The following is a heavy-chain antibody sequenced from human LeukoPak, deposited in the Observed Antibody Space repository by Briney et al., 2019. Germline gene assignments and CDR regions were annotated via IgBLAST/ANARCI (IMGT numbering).Heavy chain of an antibody. D-gene: IGHD3-22*01. J-gene: IGHJ6*03. CDR2: IKQDGSEK. Sequence: GGSLRLSCAASGFTFSSYWMSWVRQAPGKGLEWVANIKQDGSEKYYVDSVKGRFTISRDNAKNSLYLQMNSLRAEDTALYYCARVVEGGYYYYYYYYMDVWGKGTTVTVSS. CDR1: GFTFSSYW. CDR3: ARVVEGGYYYYYYYYMDV. V-gene: IGHV3-7*03.